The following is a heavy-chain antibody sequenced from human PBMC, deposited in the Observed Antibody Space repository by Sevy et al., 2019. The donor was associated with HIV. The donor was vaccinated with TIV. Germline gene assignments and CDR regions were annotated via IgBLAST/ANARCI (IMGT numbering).Heavy chain of an antibody. CDR2: ISGSGCST. J-gene: IGHJ6*03. Sequence: GGSLRLSCAASGFTFSSYAMSWVRQAPGKGLEWVSAISGSGCSTYYADSVKGRFTISRDNSKNTLYLQMNSLRAEDTAVYYCARGGMSSSKGYYYYYMDVWGKGTPVTVSS. D-gene: IGHD6-6*01. CDR3: ARGGMSSSKGYYYYYMDV. CDR1: GFTFSSYA. V-gene: IGHV3-23*01.